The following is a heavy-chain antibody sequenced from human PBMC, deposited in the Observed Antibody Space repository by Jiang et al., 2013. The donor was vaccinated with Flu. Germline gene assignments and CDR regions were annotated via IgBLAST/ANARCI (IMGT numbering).Heavy chain of an antibody. Sequence: LKPSETLSLTCAVYGGSFSGYYWSWIRQPPGKGLEWIGEINHSGSTNYNPSLKSRVTISVDTSKNQFSLKLSSVTAADTAVYYCARGPNSGIQLWSDYFDYWGQGTLVTVSS. CDR3: ARGPNSGIQLWSDYFDY. V-gene: IGHV4-34*01. CDR1: GGSFSGYY. J-gene: IGHJ4*02. CDR2: INHSGST. D-gene: IGHD5-18*01.